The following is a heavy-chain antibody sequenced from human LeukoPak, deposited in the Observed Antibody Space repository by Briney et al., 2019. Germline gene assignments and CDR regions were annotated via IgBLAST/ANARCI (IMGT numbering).Heavy chain of an antibody. CDR3: ARDNGVVHGVYYMDV. CDR2: IKQDGSEK. V-gene: IGHV3-7*01. J-gene: IGHJ6*03. CDR1: GFTFSNYW. D-gene: IGHD3-3*01. Sequence: GGSLRLSCAASGFTFSNYWMTWVRQAPGKGLEWVADIKQDGSEKLYVNSVRGRFTTSRDNAKMSLFLQMNSLRAEDTAVYYCARDNGVVHGVYYMDVWGKGTTVTVS.